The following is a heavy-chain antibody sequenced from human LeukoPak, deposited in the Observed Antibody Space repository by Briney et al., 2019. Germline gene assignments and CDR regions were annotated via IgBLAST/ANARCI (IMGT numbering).Heavy chain of an antibody. CDR2: ISGSGGST. V-gene: IGHV3-23*01. J-gene: IGHJ4*02. Sequence: GGSLRLSCAASGFTFSSYAMSWVRQAPGKGLEWVSAISGSGGSTYYADSMKGRFTISRDNSKNTLYLQMNSLRAEDTAVYYCAKEGGDIVVVPAAMVDYWGQGTLVTVSS. CDR3: AKEGGDIVVVPAAMVDY. D-gene: IGHD2-2*01. CDR1: GFTFSSYA.